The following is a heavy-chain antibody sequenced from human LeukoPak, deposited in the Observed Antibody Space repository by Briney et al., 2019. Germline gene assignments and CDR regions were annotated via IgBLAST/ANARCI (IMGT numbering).Heavy chain of an antibody. CDR2: IYYTGYT. CDR1: GDSINSGGYY. CDR3: ARDPGGFGELFGTSGLDV. J-gene: IGHJ6*02. D-gene: IGHD3-10*01. Sequence: SETLSLTCTVSGDSINSGGYYWSWIRQHPGKGLEWIGFIYYTGYTYSNPSLKSRFAISLDTSKNQFSLKLNSVTAADTAVYYCARDPGGFGELFGTSGLDVWGQGTTVLVSS. V-gene: IGHV4-31*03.